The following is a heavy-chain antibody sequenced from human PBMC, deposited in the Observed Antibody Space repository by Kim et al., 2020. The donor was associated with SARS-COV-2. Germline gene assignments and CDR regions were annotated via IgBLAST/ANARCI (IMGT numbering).Heavy chain of an antibody. J-gene: IGHJ5*02. D-gene: IGHD3-22*01. CDR3: ARETKGLYYYDSSGPRKPRPPHRGWFDP. CDR1: GGSVSSGSYY. V-gene: IGHV4-61*01. CDR2: IYYSGST. Sequence: SETLSLTCTVSGGSVSSGSYYWSWIRQPPGKGLEWIGYIYYSGSTNYNPSLKSRVTISVDTSKNQFSLKLSSVTAADTAVYYCARETKGLYYYDSSGPRKPRPPHRGWFDPWGQGTLVTVSS.